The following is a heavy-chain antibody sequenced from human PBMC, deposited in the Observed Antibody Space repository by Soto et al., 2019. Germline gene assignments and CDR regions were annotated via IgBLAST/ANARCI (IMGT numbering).Heavy chain of an antibody. Sequence: PGGSLRLSCTASGFTFGDYAMSWFRQAPGKGLEWVGFIRSKAYGGTTEYAASVKGRFTISRDDSKSIAYLQMNSLKTEDTAVYYCTRAVDTMIVVVIYHLFDYWGQGTLVTVSS. J-gene: IGHJ4*02. CDR2: IRSKAYGGTT. CDR1: GFTFGDYA. CDR3: TRAVDTMIVVVIYHLFDY. V-gene: IGHV3-49*03. D-gene: IGHD3-22*01.